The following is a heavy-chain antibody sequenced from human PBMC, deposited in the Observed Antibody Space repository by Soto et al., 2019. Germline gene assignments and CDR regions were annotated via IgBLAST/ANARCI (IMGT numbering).Heavy chain of an antibody. CDR3: TTAIFYDSSGYYPLNFDY. J-gene: IGHJ4*02. Sequence: GGSLRLSCAASGFTFSNAWMNWVRQAPGKGLEWVGRIKSKTDGGTTDYAAPGKGRFTISRYDSKNTLYLQMNSLKTEDTAVYYCTTAIFYDSSGYYPLNFDYWGQGTLVTVSS. CDR2: IKSKTDGGTT. D-gene: IGHD3-22*01. V-gene: IGHV3-15*07. CDR1: GFTFSNAW.